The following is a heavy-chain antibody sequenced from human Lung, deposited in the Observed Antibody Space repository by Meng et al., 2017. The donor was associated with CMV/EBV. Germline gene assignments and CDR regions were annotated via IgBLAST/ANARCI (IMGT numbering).Heavy chain of an antibody. CDR1: GFTFSGYA. CDR2: LRYDGSNK. CDR3: AKTGSGSYVDS. D-gene: IGHD1-26*01. V-gene: IGHV3-30*02. J-gene: IGHJ4*02. Sequence: SCAASGFTFSGYAMHWVRQAPGKGLEWVSFLRYDGSNKHHADSVKGRFTISRDNSENTLYLQMNSLRPEDTAVYYCAKTGSGSYVDSWRQGTLVTVSS.